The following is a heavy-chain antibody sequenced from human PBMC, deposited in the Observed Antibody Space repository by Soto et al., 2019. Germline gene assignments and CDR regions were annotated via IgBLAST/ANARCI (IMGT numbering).Heavy chain of an antibody. V-gene: IGHV1-8*01. CDR1: GYAFNNYD. J-gene: IGHJ6*03. D-gene: IGHD1-26*01. CDR3: AIESVGKDYFDV. Sequence: QVQLVQSGAEVKEPGASVKVSCKASGYAFNNYDINWVRQAPGQGLEWMGWVNPKSANTGYAQKLQDRVTMTRDTSITTAYMELTSPTSEDTAVYYCAIESVGKDYFDVWGIGTMVTVSS. CDR2: VNPKSANT.